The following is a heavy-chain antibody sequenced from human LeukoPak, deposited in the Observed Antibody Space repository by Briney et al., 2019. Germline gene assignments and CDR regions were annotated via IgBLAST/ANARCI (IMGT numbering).Heavy chain of an antibody. V-gene: IGHV1-8*01. Sequence: ASVKVSCKASGYTFTNFDINWVRQASGQGLEWVGWMTPNNGNAGFAQKLQGRVTLTRDTSISTAFMELSSLKSEDTAIYYCTRGDYWGQGTPVTISS. CDR1: GYTFTNFD. CDR3: TRGDY. CDR2: MTPNNGNA. J-gene: IGHJ4*02.